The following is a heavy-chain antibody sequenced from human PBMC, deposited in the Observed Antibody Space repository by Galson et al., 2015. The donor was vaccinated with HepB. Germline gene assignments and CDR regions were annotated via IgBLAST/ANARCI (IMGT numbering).Heavy chain of an antibody. V-gene: IGHV4-34*01. CDR3: ARGQNSNLVDIVVVPAAMGPRRYYYYGMDV. Sequence: SETLSLTCAVYGGSFSGYYWSWIRQPPGKGLEWIGEINHSGSTNYNPSLKSRVTISVDTSKNQFSLKLSSVTAADTAVYYCARGQNSNLVDIVVVPAAMGPRRYYYYGMDVWGQGTTVTVSS. CDR2: INHSGST. CDR1: GGSFSGYY. D-gene: IGHD2-2*01. J-gene: IGHJ6*02.